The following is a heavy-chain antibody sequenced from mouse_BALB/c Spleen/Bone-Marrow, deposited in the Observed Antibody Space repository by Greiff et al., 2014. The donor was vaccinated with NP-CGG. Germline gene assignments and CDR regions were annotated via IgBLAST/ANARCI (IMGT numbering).Heavy chain of an antibody. Sequence: EVQLVESGGGLVQPGGSRKLSCAASGFTFSSFGMHWVRQAPERGLEWVAYISSGSSTIFYADTVKGRFTISRDNPKNTLFLQVTSLRSEDTAMYYCTRGGNWEDFDYWGQGTTLTVSS. CDR3: TRGGNWEDFDY. CDR2: ISSGSSTI. CDR1: GFTFSSFG. V-gene: IGHV5-17*02. J-gene: IGHJ2*01. D-gene: IGHD4-1*01.